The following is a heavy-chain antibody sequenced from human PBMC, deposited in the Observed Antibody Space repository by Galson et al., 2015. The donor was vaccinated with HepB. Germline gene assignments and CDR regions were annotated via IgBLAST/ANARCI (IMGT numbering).Heavy chain of an antibody. D-gene: IGHD3-3*01. V-gene: IGHV3-15*01. CDR1: GFTFSNAW. Sequence: SLRLSCAASGFTFSNAWMSWVRQAPGKGLEWVGRIKSKTDGGTTDYAAPVKGRFTISRDDSKNTLYLQMNSLKTEDTAVYYCTTVGRPPNYDFWSGTNYYYYGMDVWGQGTTVTVSS. CDR2: IKSKTDGGTT. CDR3: TTVGRPPNYDFWSGTNYYYYGMDV. J-gene: IGHJ6*02.